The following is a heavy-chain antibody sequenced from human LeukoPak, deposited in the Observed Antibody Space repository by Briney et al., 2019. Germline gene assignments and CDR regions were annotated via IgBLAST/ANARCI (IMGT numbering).Heavy chain of an antibody. V-gene: IGHV3-30*04. J-gene: IGHJ4*02. D-gene: IGHD1-26*01. Sequence: PGRSLRLSCAASGFTFSSYAMHWVRQAPGKGLEWVALISYDGTNKYYADSVKGRFTISRDNAKNSLYLQMNSLRAEDTAVYYCAREWELVDYWGQGTLVTVSS. CDR3: AREWELVDY. CDR2: ISYDGTNK. CDR1: GFTFSSYA.